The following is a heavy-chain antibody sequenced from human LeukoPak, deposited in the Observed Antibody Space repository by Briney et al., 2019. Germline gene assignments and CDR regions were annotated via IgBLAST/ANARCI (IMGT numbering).Heavy chain of an antibody. V-gene: IGHV4-4*07. CDR1: GGSISSYY. CDR2: IYTSEST. Sequence: PSETLSLTCSVSGGSISSYYWSWFRQPAGKGLEWIGRIYTSESTNYNPSLKSRVTMSVDTSKNQFSLKLSSVTAADTAIYYCARGNSRSYTPYCSSTNCYYSWFDPWGQGTLVTVSS. J-gene: IGHJ5*02. CDR3: ARGNSRSYTPYCSSTNCYYSWFDP. D-gene: IGHD2-2*01.